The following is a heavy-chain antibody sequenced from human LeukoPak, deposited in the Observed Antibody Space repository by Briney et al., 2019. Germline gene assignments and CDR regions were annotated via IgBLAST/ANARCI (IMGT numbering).Heavy chain of an antibody. CDR1: GGTFSSYA. CDR2: IIPIFGTA. CDR3: ASAVSGIAVAGTGLEAFDI. J-gene: IGHJ3*02. V-gene: IGHV1-69*13. Sequence: SVKVSCKASGGTFSSYAISWVRQAPGQGLEWMGGIIPIFGTANYAQKLQGRVTITADESTSTAYMELSSLRSEDTAVYYCASAVSGIAVAGTGLEAFDIWGQGTMVTVSS. D-gene: IGHD6-19*01.